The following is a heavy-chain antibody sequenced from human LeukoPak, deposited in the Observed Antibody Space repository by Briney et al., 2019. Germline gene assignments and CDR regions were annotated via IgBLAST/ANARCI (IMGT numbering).Heavy chain of an antibody. Sequence: GGSLRLSCAASGFTFSSYAMSWVRQAPGKGLEWVSAISGSGGSTYYADSVKGRFTISRDNSKNTLYLQLNSLRAEDTAAYYCAKGASSGYYYEYYFDYWGQGTLVTVSS. CDR1: GFTFSSYA. V-gene: IGHV3-23*01. D-gene: IGHD3-22*01. J-gene: IGHJ4*02. CDR2: ISGSGGST. CDR3: AKGASSGYYYEYYFDY.